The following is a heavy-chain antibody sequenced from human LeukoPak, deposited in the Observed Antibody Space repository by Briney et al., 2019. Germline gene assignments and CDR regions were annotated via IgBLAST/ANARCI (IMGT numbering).Heavy chain of an antibody. CDR1: GFTFSSYS. J-gene: IGHJ5*02. CDR2: ISSSSSTI. CDR3: AKDIRWLLRA. Sequence: GGSLRLSCAASGFTFSSYSMNWVRQAPGKGLEWVSYISSSSSTIYYADSVKGRFTISRDNSKNTLYLQMNSLRAEDTAVYYCAKDIRWLLRAWGQGTLVTVSS. V-gene: IGHV3-48*01. D-gene: IGHD3-22*01.